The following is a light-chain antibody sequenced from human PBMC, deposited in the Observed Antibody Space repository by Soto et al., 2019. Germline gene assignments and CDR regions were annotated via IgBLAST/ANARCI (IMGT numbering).Light chain of an antibody. Sequence: VLTQSPGTLYLSPGERATISCRASQSINSSYLAWYQHKPGQAPRLLFYGASSRATGIPPMFSGSASGTDFPLTISRLEPEDCGVYYCQQYGGSPPYTFGQGTRLEIK. CDR1: QSINSSY. CDR2: GAS. CDR3: QQYGGSPPYT. J-gene: IGKJ2*01. V-gene: IGKV3-20*01.